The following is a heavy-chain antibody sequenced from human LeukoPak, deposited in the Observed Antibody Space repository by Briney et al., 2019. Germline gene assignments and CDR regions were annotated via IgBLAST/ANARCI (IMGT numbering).Heavy chain of an antibody. V-gene: IGHV3-23*01. CDR1: GFTLSSYA. J-gene: IGHJ3*02. CDR2: ISGSGGST. D-gene: IGHD5-18*01. Sequence: GGSLRLSCAASGFTLSSYAMSWVRQAPGKGLEWVSAISGSGGSTYYADSVKGRFTISRDNSKNTLYLQMNSLRAEDTAVYYCARDEGPNTASPKAFDIWGQGTMVTVSS. CDR3: ARDEGPNTASPKAFDI.